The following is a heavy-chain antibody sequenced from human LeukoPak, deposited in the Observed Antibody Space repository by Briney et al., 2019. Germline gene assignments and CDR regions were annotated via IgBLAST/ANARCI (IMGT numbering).Heavy chain of an antibody. CDR1: GLTFSSYD. V-gene: IGHV3-33*03. Sequence: GGSLRLSCAASGLTFSSYDMHWVRQAPGKGVEWVAVIRYDVSSKYYSESVKGRFTISRDNSKNTLYLQMNSLRADDTALYYCAKDQYTYGLGFYTFDSWGQGTLVTVSS. D-gene: IGHD5-18*01. CDR2: IRYDVSSK. CDR3: AKDQYTYGLGFYTFDS. J-gene: IGHJ4*02.